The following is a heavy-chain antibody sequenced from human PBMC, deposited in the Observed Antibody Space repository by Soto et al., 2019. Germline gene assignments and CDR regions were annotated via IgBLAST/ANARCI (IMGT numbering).Heavy chain of an antibody. CDR3: ARVGSPGYCSGGFCPPPDY. CDR1: GFTFSTST. V-gene: IGHV3-21*02. J-gene: IGHJ4*02. Sequence: EVQLVESGGGLVKPGGSLRLSCAASGFTFSTSTMNWVRQAPGQGLEWLSSISSTSTYTYYAASVRGRFTISRDNAKNSLYLQMNNLTAEDTAVYYCARVGSPGYCSGGFCPPPDYWGQGTLVTVSS. D-gene: IGHD2-15*01. CDR2: ISSTSTYT.